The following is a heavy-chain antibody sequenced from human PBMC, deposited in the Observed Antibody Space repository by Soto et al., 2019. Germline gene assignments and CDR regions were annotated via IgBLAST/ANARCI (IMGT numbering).Heavy chain of an antibody. Sequence: SETLSLTCTVSGGSMSTYYWTWMRQAPGKGLEWIGYIYSTGATNYNPSLRSRVSMSIDASKNHFSLKVKSVTAADTAVYFCARAHTGGWYVIDSWGQGTLVTVSS. V-gene: IGHV4-59*01. J-gene: IGHJ4*02. CDR1: GGSMSTYY. D-gene: IGHD6-19*01. CDR2: IYSTGAT. CDR3: ARAHTGGWYVIDS.